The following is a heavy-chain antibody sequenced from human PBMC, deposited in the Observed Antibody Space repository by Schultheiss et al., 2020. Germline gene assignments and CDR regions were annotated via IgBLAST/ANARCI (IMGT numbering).Heavy chain of an antibody. CDR1: GYTFTGYY. J-gene: IGHJ3*02. V-gene: IGHV1-2*02. CDR3: ARDPIVVVPAANLAAFDI. D-gene: IGHD2-2*01. Sequence: ASVKVSCKASGYTFTGYYMHWVRQAPGQGLEWMGWINPNSGGTNYAQKFQGRVTMTTDTSTSTAYMELRSLRSDDTAVYYCARDPIVVVPAANLAAFDIWGQGTMVTVSS. CDR2: INPNSGGT.